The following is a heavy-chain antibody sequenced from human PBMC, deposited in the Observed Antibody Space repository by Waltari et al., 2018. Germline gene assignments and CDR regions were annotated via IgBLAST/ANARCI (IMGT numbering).Heavy chain of an antibody. Sequence: EVQLVESGGGLVQPGGSLRLSCAASGFTFSSYWMSWVRQAPGKGLEWVANIKQDGSEKDYVDSGKGRFTISRDNAKNSLYLQMNSLRAEDTAVYYCARDFFPSGDYYDSSAPPLAIFDYWGQGTLVTVSS. CDR1: GFTFSSYW. V-gene: IGHV3-7*01. CDR3: ARDFFPSGDYYDSSAPPLAIFDY. CDR2: IKQDGSEK. J-gene: IGHJ4*02. D-gene: IGHD3-22*01.